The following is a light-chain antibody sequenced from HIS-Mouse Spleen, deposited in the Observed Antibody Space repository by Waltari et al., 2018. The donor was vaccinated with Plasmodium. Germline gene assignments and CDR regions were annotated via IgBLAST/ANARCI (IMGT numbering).Light chain of an antibody. Sequence: SYVLTQPPSVSVAPGQTARITCGGTNIGSKSVHWYQQKPGQAHVLVVYDDSDRPSGIPERFSGSNSGNTATLTISRVEAGDEADYYCQVWDSSSDHPVFGGGTKLTVL. V-gene: IGLV3-21*02. CDR2: DDS. J-gene: IGLJ2*01. CDR3: QVWDSSSDHPV. CDR1: NIGSKS.